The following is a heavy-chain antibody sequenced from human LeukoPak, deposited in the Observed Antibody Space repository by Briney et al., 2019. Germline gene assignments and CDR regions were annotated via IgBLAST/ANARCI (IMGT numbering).Heavy chain of an antibody. CDR2: IYYSGST. Sequence: SETLSPTCTVSGGSISSYYWGWIRQPPGKGLEWIGCIYYSGSTNYNPSLKSRVTISVDTSKSQFSLNLSSVTAADTAVYYCARARYNWFDPWGQGTLVTVSS. CDR1: GGSISSYY. CDR3: ARARYNWFDP. J-gene: IGHJ5*02. V-gene: IGHV4-59*01.